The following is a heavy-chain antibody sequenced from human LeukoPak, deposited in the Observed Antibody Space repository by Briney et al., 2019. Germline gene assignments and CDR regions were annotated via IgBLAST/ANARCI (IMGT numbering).Heavy chain of an antibody. V-gene: IGHV3-53*01. CDR1: GFTFSSYW. D-gene: IGHD3-9*01. CDR3: ASSEPDILTGYVGHYFDY. CDR2: IYSGGST. J-gene: IGHJ4*02. Sequence: PGGPLRLSCAASGFTFSSYWMHWVRQAPGKGLEWVSVIYSGGSTYYADSVKGRFTISRDNSKNALYLQMNRLRAEDTAVYYCASSEPDILTGYVGHYFDYWGQGTLVTVSS.